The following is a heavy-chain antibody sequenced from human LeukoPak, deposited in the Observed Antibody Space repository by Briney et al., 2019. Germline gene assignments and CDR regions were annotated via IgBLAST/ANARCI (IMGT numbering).Heavy chain of an antibody. CDR1: GGSISSGDYY. V-gene: IGHV4-30-4*01. Sequence: PSETLSLTCTVSGGSISSGDYYWGWIRQPPGKGLEWIGYIYYSGSTYYNPSLKSRVTISVDTSKNQFPLKLSSVTAADTAVYYCATRFLGYCSGGSCYPPNYYYYGMDVWGQGTTVTVSS. CDR3: ATRFLGYCSGGSCYPPNYYYYGMDV. D-gene: IGHD2-15*01. CDR2: IYYSGST. J-gene: IGHJ6*02.